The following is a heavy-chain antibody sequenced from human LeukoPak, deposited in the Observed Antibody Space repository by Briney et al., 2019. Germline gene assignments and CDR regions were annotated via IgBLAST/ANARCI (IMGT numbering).Heavy chain of an antibody. CDR3: ARVDTAMGLLFDY. V-gene: IGHV3-11*01. D-gene: IGHD5-18*01. J-gene: IGHJ4*02. CDR2: ISSGGSTT. Sequence: GGSLRLSCAASGFTFNDHYMSWIRQAPGKGLECVSYISSGGSTTYYTDSVKGRFTISRDNGKNALYLQMNSLRAEDTAVYYCARVDTAMGLLFDYWGQGTLVTVSS. CDR1: GFTFNDHY.